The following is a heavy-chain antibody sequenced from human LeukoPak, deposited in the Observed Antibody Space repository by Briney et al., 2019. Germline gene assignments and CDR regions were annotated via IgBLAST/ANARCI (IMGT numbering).Heavy chain of an antibody. CDR2: IIPIFGTA. J-gene: IGHJ6*03. Sequence: SVKVSCKASGGTFSSYAISWVRQAPGQGLEWMGGIIPIFGTANYAQKFQGRVTITADESTSTAYMELSSLRSEDTAVYYCARGREWITIFGVVPPRYYYYMDVWGKGTTVTVSS. D-gene: IGHD3-3*01. CDR3: ARGREWITIFGVVPPRYYYYMDV. CDR1: GGTFSSYA. V-gene: IGHV1-69*13.